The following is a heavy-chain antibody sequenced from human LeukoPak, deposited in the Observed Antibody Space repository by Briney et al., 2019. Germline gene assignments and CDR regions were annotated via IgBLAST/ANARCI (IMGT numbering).Heavy chain of an antibody. D-gene: IGHD3-3*01. CDR1: GGSISSYY. Sequence: SETLSLTCTVSGGSISSYYWSWIRQPPGKGLEWIGYIYYSGSTNYNPSLKSRVTISVDTSKNQFSLKLSSVTAADTAVYYCARGLRAYYDFWSGYYDYYYYYMDVRGKGTTVTVSS. CDR2: IYYSGST. J-gene: IGHJ6*03. CDR3: ARGLRAYYDFWSGYYDYYYYYMDV. V-gene: IGHV4-59*01.